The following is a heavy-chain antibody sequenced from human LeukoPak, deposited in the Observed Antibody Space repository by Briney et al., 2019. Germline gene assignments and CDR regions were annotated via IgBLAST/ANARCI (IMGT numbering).Heavy chain of an antibody. CDR3: ARVGIQQDNYYYYYYYMDV. CDR1: DDSITMYY. J-gene: IGHJ6*03. D-gene: IGHD5-24*01. Sequence: SETLSLTCTVSDDSITMYYWTWIRQPPGKGLEWIGYVDHTGSTKFNPSLNGRVSISRDTSNNFFSLRLRSVTAADTAVYYCARVGIQQDNYYYYYYYMDVWGKGTTVTVSS. V-gene: IGHV4-59*01. CDR2: VDHTGST.